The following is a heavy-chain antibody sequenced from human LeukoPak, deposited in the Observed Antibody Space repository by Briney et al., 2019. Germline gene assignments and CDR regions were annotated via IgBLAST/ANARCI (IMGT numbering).Heavy chain of an antibody. CDR3: ARSPQVHDAFDI. J-gene: IGHJ3*02. CDR2: IYHSGST. Sequence: SQTLSLTCAVSGGSISSGGYSWSWIRQPPGKGLEWIGYIYHSGSTYYNPSLKSRVTISVDRSKNQFSLKLSSVTAADTAEYYCARSPQVHDAFDIWGQGTMVTVSS. CDR1: GGSISSGGYS. V-gene: IGHV4-30-2*01.